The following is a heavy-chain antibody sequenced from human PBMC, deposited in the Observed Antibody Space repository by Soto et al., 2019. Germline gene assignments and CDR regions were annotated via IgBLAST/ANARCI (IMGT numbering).Heavy chain of an antibody. Sequence: GSLRLSCAASGFTFSSYWMHWVRQAPGKGLVWVSRINSDGSSTSYADSVKGRFTISRDNAKNTLYLQMNSLRAEDTAVYYCAREMTTVTYYYYGMDFWGQGTTVTVSS. J-gene: IGHJ6*01. CDR3: AREMTTVTYYYYGMDF. CDR2: INSDGSST. D-gene: IGHD4-17*01. CDR1: GFTFSSYW. V-gene: IGHV3-74*01.